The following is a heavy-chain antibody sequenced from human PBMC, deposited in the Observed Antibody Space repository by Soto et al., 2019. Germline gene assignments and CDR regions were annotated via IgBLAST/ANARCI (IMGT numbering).Heavy chain of an antibody. CDR1: GGSISSYY. J-gene: IGHJ5*02. D-gene: IGHD6-19*01. CDR3: IESSDRSRAFDP. Sequence: SESMSLTWTVSGGSISSYYWSWVRQPQGKGLEWIGYMYYSGSTNYNPCLKSRVTMSVDTSKKRFSLKLTSVTAADTAIYYGIESSDRSRAFDPWGPGTLVTVSS. V-gene: IGHV4-59*01. CDR2: MYYSGST.